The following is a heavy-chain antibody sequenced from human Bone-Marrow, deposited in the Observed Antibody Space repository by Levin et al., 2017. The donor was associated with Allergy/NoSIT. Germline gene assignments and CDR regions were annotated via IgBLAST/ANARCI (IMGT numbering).Heavy chain of an antibody. CDR1: CGSISSGGYS. Sequence: SETLSLTCAVSCGSISSGGYSWSWIRQPPGKGLEWIGYIYHSGSTYYNPSLKSRVTISVDRSKNQFSLKLSSVTAADTAVYYCARALRYFDWLLGYYYYYMDVWGKGTTVTVSS. CDR2: IYHSGST. CDR3: ARALRYFDWLLGYYYYYMDV. D-gene: IGHD3-9*01. J-gene: IGHJ6*03. V-gene: IGHV4-30-2*01.